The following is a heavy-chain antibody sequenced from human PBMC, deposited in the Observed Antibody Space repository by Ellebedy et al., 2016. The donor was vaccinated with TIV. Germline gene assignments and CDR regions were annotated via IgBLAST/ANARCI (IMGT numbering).Heavy chain of an antibody. D-gene: IGHD1-1*01. CDR3: AKDWSNWNEVCCRYYFDY. V-gene: IGHV3-23*01. Sequence: GESLKISCAASGFTFSSYAMSWVRQAPGKGLEWVSAISGSGGSTYYADSVKGRFTISRDNSKNTLYLQMNSLRAEDTAVYYCAKDWSNWNEVCCRYYFDYWGQGTLVTVSS. J-gene: IGHJ4*02. CDR2: ISGSGGST. CDR1: GFTFSSYA.